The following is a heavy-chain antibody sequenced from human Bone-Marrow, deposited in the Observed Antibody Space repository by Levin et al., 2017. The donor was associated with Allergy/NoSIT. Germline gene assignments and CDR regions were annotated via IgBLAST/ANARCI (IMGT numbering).Heavy chain of an antibody. CDR3: ARESGWHGDYGWTFDY. CDR1: GFTVSSNY. J-gene: IGHJ4*02. CDR2: IYSGGST. D-gene: IGHD4-17*01. V-gene: IGHV3-53*01. Sequence: SGGSLRLSCAASGFTVSSNYMSWVRQAPGKGLEWVSVIYSGGSTYYADSVKGRFTISRDNSKNTLYLQMNSLRAEDTAVYYCARESGWHGDYGWTFDYWGQGTLVTVSS.